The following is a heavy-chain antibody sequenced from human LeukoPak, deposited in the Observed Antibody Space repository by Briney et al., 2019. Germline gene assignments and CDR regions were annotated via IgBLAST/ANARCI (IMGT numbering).Heavy chain of an antibody. CDR3: ARGSEAYSSGWYDFG. CDR1: GFTFSSYA. V-gene: IGHV3-23*01. Sequence: GGSLRLSCAASGFTFSSYAMGWVRQAPGKGLEWVSAISGSGGSTYYADSVKGRFTISRDNSKNTLYLQMNSLRAEDTAVYYCARGSEAYSSGWYDFGWGQGTLVTVSS. D-gene: IGHD6-19*01. CDR2: ISGSGGST. J-gene: IGHJ4*02.